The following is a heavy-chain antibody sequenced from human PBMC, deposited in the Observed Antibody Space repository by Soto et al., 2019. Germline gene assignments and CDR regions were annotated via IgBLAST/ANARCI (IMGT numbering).Heavy chain of an antibody. D-gene: IGHD2-15*01. CDR3: ARQLLVYCSGGSFYPYDY. CDR1: GGSISSSSYY. Sequence: QLQLQESGPGLVKPSETLSLTCTVSGGSISSSSYYWGWIRQPPGKGLEWIGSIYYSGSTYYNPSLKSRVTISVATSKNKFSRKRSSVTAADTAVYYGARQLLVYCSGGSFYPYDYWGQGTLVTVSS. CDR2: IYYSGST. V-gene: IGHV4-39*01. J-gene: IGHJ4*02.